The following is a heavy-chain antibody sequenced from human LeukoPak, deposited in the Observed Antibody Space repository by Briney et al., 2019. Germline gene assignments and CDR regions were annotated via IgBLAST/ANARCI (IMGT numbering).Heavy chain of an antibody. Sequence: GGSLRLSCAASGFTLSKYSLNWVRQAPGKGLEWVSYINSGSTTIYYAASVRGRFTISRETAKNSLYLQMNSLRAEDTAVYYCARESTALVPVGSTTHFDYWGQGTLVTVSS. V-gene: IGHV3-48*01. CDR1: GFTLSKYS. CDR2: INSGSTTI. CDR3: ARESTALVPVGSTTHFDY. D-gene: IGHD1-26*01. J-gene: IGHJ4*02.